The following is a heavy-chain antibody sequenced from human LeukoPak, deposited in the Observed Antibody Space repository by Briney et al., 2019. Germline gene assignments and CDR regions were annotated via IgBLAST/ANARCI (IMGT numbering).Heavy chain of an antibody. Sequence: PGGSLRLSCVASGFLFNNYAMNWVRQAPGRGLEWVSSIRITGDDTYYADSVKGRFTISRDNSMNTLYLQMNSLRAEDTAVYYCAKIPPGISVASSYLVWGQGTMVTVSS. CDR1: GFLFNNYA. J-gene: IGHJ3*01. V-gene: IGHV3-23*01. CDR3: AKIPPGISVASSYLV. CDR2: IRITGDDT. D-gene: IGHD6-19*01.